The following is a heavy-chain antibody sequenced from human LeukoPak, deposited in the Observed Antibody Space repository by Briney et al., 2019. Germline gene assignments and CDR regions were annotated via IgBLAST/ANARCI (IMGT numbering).Heavy chain of an antibody. J-gene: IGHJ4*02. Sequence: SETLSLTCTVSGGSISSYYWSWIRQPPGKRLEWIGYIYYSGSTNYNPSLKSRVTISVDTSKNQFSLKLSSVTAADTAVYYCARQVVVAATFLFDYWGQGTLVTVSS. CDR2: IYYSGST. CDR1: GGSISSYY. D-gene: IGHD2-15*01. CDR3: ARQVVVAATFLFDY. V-gene: IGHV4-59*01.